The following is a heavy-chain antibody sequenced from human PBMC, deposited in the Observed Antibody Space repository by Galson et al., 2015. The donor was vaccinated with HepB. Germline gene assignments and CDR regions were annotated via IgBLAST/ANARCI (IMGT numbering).Heavy chain of an antibody. J-gene: IGHJ5*02. V-gene: IGHV5-10-1*01. CDR2: IDPSDSYT. D-gene: IGHD6-13*01. Sequence: QSGAEVKKPGESLRISCKGSGYSFTSYWISWVCQMPGKGLEWMGRIDPSDSYTNYSPSFQGHVTVSADKSISTAYLQWSSLKASDTAMYYCARFPTSGSWTQNWFDPWGQGTLVTVSS. CDR3: ARFPTSGSWTQNWFDP. CDR1: GYSFTSYW.